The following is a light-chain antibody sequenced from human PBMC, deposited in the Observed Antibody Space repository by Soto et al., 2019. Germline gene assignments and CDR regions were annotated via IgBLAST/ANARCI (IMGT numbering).Light chain of an antibody. J-gene: IGKJ5*01. Sequence: EIVMTQSPATLSVSPGERATLSCRASQSVSSNLAWYQQKPGQAPRLLIFGASTRATGIPARFSGSGSGTEFTLTISSLQSEDFAVYYCQQYITWPPITFGPGTRLDIK. CDR2: GAS. CDR3: QQYITWPPIT. V-gene: IGKV3-15*01. CDR1: QSVSSN.